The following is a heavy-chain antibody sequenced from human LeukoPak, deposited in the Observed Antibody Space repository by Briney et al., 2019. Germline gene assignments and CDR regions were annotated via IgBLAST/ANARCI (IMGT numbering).Heavy chain of an antibody. J-gene: IGHJ4*02. CDR2: ISAYNGNA. Sequence: ASVKVSCKTSGYTYTNYGVSWVRHAPGQGLEWMGWISAYNGNADYAQTPQGRVTMTADTSTSTAYMELRSLRSGDTAVYYGARVGVYCTPTPCLDYWGQGTLVTVSS. CDR3: ARVGVYCTPTPCLDY. D-gene: IGHD2-8*01. CDR1: GYTYTNYG. V-gene: IGHV1-18*01.